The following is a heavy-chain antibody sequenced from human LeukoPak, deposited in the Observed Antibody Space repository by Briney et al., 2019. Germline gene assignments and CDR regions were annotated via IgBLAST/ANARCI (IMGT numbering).Heavy chain of an antibody. D-gene: IGHD6-13*01. CDR3: AKDRAYSSSHFAY. V-gene: IGHV3-9*01. J-gene: IGHJ4*02. CDR2: IIWNSGSI. Sequence: GGSLRLSCAASGFTFDDYAMHWVRQAPGKGLEWVSVIIWNSGSIGYADSVKGRFTISRDNAKNSLYLQMNSLRAEDTVLYYCAKDRAYSSSHFAYCGQGTLVTVSS. CDR1: GFTFDDYA.